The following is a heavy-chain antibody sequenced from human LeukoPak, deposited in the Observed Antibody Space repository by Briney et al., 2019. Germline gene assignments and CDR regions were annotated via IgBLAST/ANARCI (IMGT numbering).Heavy chain of an antibody. J-gene: IGHJ4*02. CDR2: TYYRSKWFN. CDR3: ARGGSGSYDY. D-gene: IGHD1-26*01. CDR1: GDSVTSDSGA. V-gene: IGHV6-1*01. Sequence: SQTLSLTCVISGDSVTSDSGAWSWIRHSPSRGLEWLGRTYYRSKWFNESAVSVRSRITINPDTSKNQFSLQLNPVTPEDTAVYYCARGGSGSYDYWGQGTLVTVSS.